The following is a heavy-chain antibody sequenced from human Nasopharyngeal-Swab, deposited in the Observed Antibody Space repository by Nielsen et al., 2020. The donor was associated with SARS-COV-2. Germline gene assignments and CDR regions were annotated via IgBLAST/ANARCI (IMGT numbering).Heavy chain of an antibody. CDR2: INPSGGST. V-gene: IGHV1-46*01. CDR1: GYTFTSYY. CDR3: ARDDYYYYGMDV. Sequence: ASVKVSCKASGYTFTSYYMHWVRQAPGQGLEWMGIINPSGGSTSYAQKFQGRVTMTRDTSASTAYMELSSLRSEDTAVYYCARDDYYYYGMDVWGQGTTVTVSS. J-gene: IGHJ6*02.